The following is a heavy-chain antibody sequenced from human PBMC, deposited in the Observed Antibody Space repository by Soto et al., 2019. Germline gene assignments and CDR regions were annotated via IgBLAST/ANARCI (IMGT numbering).Heavy chain of an antibody. V-gene: IGHV1-69*12. CDR2: IIPMFGTA. Sequence: QVQLVQSGAEVNKPESSVKVSCKAPGGTFSTYAISWVRQAPGQGLERMGGIIPMFGTANYAQRFQDRVTITADESTNTAYMELSSLRSEDTAVYFCASGIQLWLRRINNGYSGWGQGTLVTVSS. J-gene: IGHJ4*02. D-gene: IGHD5-18*01. CDR3: ASGIQLWLRRINNGYSG. CDR1: GGTFSTYA.